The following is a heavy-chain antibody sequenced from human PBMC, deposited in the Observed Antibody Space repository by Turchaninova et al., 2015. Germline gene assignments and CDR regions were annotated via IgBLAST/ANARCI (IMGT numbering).Heavy chain of an antibody. Sequence: QVQLVQSGAEVMKPGASVKVSCQASGYIFTNNAMHWVRQAPGQSLEWMGYIYTDNGKTKYSQNFQGRVIITRDRSASTAYMELSSLRYEDTGVYYCARGTTGFDFWGQGTPLVVSS. D-gene: IGHD1-7*01. CDR2: IYTDNGKT. CDR3: ARGTTGFDF. CDR1: GYIFTNNA. V-gene: IGHV1-3*04. J-gene: IGHJ4*02.